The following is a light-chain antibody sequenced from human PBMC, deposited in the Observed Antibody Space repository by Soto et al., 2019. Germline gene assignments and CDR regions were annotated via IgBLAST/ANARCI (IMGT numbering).Light chain of an antibody. CDR3: QQRSNWPLT. V-gene: IGKV3-11*01. CDR2: EAS. CDR1: QSVSSS. Sequence: EIVLTQSPATLSLSPGERATLSCRASQSVSSSLAWYQQKPGQAPSLPSYEASNRVTGIPARFSGSGSGTDFTLTISSLEPEDFAVYYCQQRSNWPLTFGGGTKVEIK. J-gene: IGKJ4*01.